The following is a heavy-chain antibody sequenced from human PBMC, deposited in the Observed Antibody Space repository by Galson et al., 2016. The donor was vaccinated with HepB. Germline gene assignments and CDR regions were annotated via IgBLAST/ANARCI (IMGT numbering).Heavy chain of an antibody. J-gene: IGHJ4*02. CDR3: AIDYLGSGSYL. CDR2: ISPHNGDV. Sequence: TFTSYYMQWVRQAPGQGLEWMGWISPHNGDVKDAPNFQGRVTLTTDTSASTAFLELRSLRSDDTAVYFCAIDYLGSGSYLWGQGTLVTVSS. V-gene: IGHV1-18*04. CDR1: TFTSYY. D-gene: IGHD3-10*01.